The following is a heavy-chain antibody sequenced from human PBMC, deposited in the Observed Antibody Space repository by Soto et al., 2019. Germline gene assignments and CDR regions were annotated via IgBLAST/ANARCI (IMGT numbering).Heavy chain of an antibody. D-gene: IGHD3-3*02. CDR3: ARDREGHFWSAPEF. CDR2: INPIGGST. Sequence: ASVKVSCKASGYTFTNYYIHWVRQAPGQGLEWLGIINPIGGSTVYAHNFQGRVTMTRDTSTSTVYMELSSLRSEDTAVYHCARDREGHFWSAPEFWGQGTLDTVS. J-gene: IGHJ1*01. V-gene: IGHV1-46*01. CDR1: GYTFTNYY.